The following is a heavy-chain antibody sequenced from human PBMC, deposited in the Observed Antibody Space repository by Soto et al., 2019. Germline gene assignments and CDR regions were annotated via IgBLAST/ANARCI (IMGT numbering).Heavy chain of an antibody. D-gene: IGHD3-16*01. Sequence: ASVKVSCKASGYTFTGYYIHWVRQAPGQGLEWMGWINPNSGDTNYAQKFQGWVTMTRDTSISTAYMELSRLRSDDAAVYYCARETHNLGKHLYYFDSWGQGTLVTVSS. CDR1: GYTFTGYY. J-gene: IGHJ4*02. V-gene: IGHV1-2*04. CDR3: ARETHNLGKHLYYFDS. CDR2: INPNSGDT.